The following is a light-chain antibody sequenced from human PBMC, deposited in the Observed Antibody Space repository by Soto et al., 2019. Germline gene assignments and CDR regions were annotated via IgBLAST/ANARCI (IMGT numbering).Light chain of an antibody. Sequence: IVMTQSPATLPVSPGHRVTLSCRSAQPLHNNLAWYQHTAGQAPRLLIYGASTRATGISARFSGGGSGTEFTLTISSLQSADFALYFCQQYEKWPPSITFGQGARLEI. CDR2: GAS. CDR3: QQYEKWPPSIT. J-gene: IGKJ5*01. V-gene: IGKV3-15*01. CDR1: QPLHNN.